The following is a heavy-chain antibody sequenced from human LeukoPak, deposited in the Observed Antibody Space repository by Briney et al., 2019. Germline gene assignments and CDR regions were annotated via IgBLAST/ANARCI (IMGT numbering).Heavy chain of an antibody. J-gene: IGHJ5*02. CDR2: IYYSGST. CDR3: AREVVLEFSSSDWFDP. V-gene: IGHV4-30-4*01. Sequence: SETLSLTCTVSGGSISSGDYYWSWIRQPPGKGLEWIGYIYYSGSTYYNPSLKSRVTISVDTSKNQFSLKLSSVTAADTAVYYCAREVVLEFSSSDWFDPWGQGTLVTVSS. D-gene: IGHD6-6*01. CDR1: GGSISSGDYY.